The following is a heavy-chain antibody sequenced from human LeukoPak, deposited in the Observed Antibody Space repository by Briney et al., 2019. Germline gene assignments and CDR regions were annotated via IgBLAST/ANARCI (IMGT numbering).Heavy chain of an antibody. CDR1: GFTFSQHW. D-gene: IGHD3-16*01. Sequence: GGSLRLSCAASGFTFSQHWMSWVRQAPGKGLEWMANISPDGSAKFYVDSVKGRFSISRDNAKSSLYLQVNSLRAEDTAVYYCARDYNWGWGPWGQGTLVTVSS. J-gene: IGHJ5*02. CDR2: ISPDGSAK. V-gene: IGHV3-7*01. CDR3: ARDYNWGWGP.